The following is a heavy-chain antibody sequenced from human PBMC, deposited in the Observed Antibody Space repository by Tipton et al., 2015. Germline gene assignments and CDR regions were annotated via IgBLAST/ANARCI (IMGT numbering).Heavy chain of an antibody. CDR2: MYYSGST. Sequence: GSLRLSCDVSGVSISSRNWWSWARQPPGKGLEWIGEMYYSGSTYYNPSLKSRLTISVDMSKNQFSLKLSSVTAADTAVYYCARVPFDYFDYWGQGILVTVSS. V-gene: IGHV4-4*02. CDR3: ARVPFDYFDY. J-gene: IGHJ4*02. CDR1: GVSISSRNW.